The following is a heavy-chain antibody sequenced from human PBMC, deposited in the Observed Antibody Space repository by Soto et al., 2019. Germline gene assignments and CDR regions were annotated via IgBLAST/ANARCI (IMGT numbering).Heavy chain of an antibody. V-gene: IGHV1-18*01. J-gene: IGHJ3*02. CDR3: ARRGGEHCSCISCYVGAPMDAFDI. CDR1: GYTFTSYG. D-gene: IGHD2-2*01. Sequence: ASVKVSCKASGYTFTSYGISWVRQAPGQGLEWMGWISAYNGNTNYAQKLQGRVTMTTDTSTSTAYMELRSLRSDDTAVYYCARRGGEHCSCISCYVGAPMDAFDIWGQGTMVTVS. CDR2: ISAYNGNT.